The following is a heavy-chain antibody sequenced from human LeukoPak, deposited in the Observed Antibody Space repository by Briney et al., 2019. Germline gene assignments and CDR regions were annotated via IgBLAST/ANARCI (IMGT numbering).Heavy chain of an antibody. CDR2: INPNSGGT. Sequence: ASVKVSCKASGYTFTGYYMHWVRQAPGQGLEWMGWINPNSGGTNYAQKFQGRVTMTRDTSISTAYMEPSRLRSDDTAVYYCARDRGIQLWERYYYYMDVWGKGTTVTVSS. CDR1: GYTFTGYY. J-gene: IGHJ6*03. D-gene: IGHD5-18*01. CDR3: ARDRGIQLWERYYYYMDV. V-gene: IGHV1-2*02.